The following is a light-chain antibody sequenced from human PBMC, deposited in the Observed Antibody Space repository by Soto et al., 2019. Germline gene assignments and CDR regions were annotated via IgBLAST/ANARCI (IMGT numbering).Light chain of an antibody. CDR1: QTITTW. CDR3: QQYTNTNTSSLWT. CDR2: DAS. V-gene: IGKV1-5*01. Sequence: GDIVTITCRASQTITTWMAWYQQKPGKAPKLLVYDASTLQSGVATRFSGSGSGTEFTLIISGLQPEDSATYYCQQYTNTNTSSLWTFGQGTKVDIK. J-gene: IGKJ1*01.